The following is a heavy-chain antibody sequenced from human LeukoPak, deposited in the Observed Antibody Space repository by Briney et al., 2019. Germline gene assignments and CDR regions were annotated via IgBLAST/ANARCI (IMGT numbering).Heavy chain of an antibody. D-gene: IGHD3-16*01. J-gene: IGHJ6*02. CDR2: ISYDGSNK. CDR1: GFTFSSYG. CDR3: AKDRIRLTTFGYYYYGMDV. Sequence: GGSLRLSCAASGFTFSSYGMHWVRQAPGKGLKWVAVISYDGSNKYYADSVKGRFTISRDNSENTLYLQMNSLGTEDAAVYFCAKDRIRLTTFGYYYYGMDVWGQGTTVTVSS. V-gene: IGHV3-30*18.